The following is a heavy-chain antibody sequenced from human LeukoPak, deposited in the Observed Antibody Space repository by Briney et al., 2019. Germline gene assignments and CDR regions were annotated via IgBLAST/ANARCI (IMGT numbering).Heavy chain of an antibody. CDR3: ARRRGYSGYEEEWTSSNWFDP. CDR1: GYTFTSYG. CDR2: ISAYSGST. J-gene: IGHJ5*02. V-gene: IGHV1-18*01. Sequence: GASVKVSCKASGYTFTSYGISWVRQAPGQGLGWMGWISAYSGSTNYAQKHQGRVTMTTDTSTSTAYTEMRTLRSDDTDVYYCARRRGYSGYEEEWTSSNWFDPWGQGTLVTVSS. D-gene: IGHD5-12*01.